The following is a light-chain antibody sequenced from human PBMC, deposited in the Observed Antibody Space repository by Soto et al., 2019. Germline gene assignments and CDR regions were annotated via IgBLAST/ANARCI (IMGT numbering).Light chain of an antibody. J-gene: IGLJ2*01. CDR3: QSYDSSLRGHVV. CDR2: ANT. Sequence: QAVVTQPPSVSGAPGQRVTISCTGSSSNIGAGYGVHWYQHLPGAAPKLLIYANTDRPSGVPDRFSGSKSGTSASLAITGLQAEDEADYYCQSYDSSLRGHVVFGGGTQLTVL. CDR1: SSNIGAGYG. V-gene: IGLV1-40*01.